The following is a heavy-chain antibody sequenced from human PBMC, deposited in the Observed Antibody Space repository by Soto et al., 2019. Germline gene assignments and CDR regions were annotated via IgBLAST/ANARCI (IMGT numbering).Heavy chain of an antibody. J-gene: IGHJ6*04. CDR3: NTCSRGNCYGPVVA. Sequence: EVQLVESGGGLVKPGGSLRLSCAASGFTFANAWMSWVRQAPGKGLEWVGRVKSNSDGGTTDYAAPVKGRFTISRDDSKNTLYLQMNSLEIEDSARYYCNTCSRGNCYGPVVAWGKGAAVTVSS. CDR1: GFTFANAW. D-gene: IGHD2-15*01. CDR2: VKSNSDGGTT. V-gene: IGHV3-15*01.